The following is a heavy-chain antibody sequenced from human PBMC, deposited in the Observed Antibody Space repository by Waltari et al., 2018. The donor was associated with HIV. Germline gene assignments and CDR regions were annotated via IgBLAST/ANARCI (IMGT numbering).Heavy chain of an antibody. Sequence: QLVESGGGLVQPGGSLRLSCAASTFTFPSYWMHWVRQAPGKGLVCVSRINSDGSNTSYADSVKGRFTISRDNAKNTLYLQMNSLKVEDTAVYYCARAYYDSGSNWFDPWGQGTLVTVSS. D-gene: IGHD3-10*01. V-gene: IGHV3-74*01. J-gene: IGHJ5*02. CDR2: INSDGSNT. CDR3: ARAYYDSGSNWFDP. CDR1: TFTFPSYW.